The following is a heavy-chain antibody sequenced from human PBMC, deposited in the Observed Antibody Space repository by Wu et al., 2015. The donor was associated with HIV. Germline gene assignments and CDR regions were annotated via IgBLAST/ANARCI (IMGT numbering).Heavy chain of an antibody. CDR3: ARDRDGGGFYYGMDV. Sequence: QVQLVQSGAEVKKPGSSVKVSCKASGGSFSDYAISWVRQAPGQGLEWMGRIIPMYGKPIDAQKFQGRITITADDSTSTVDMELSSLRSEDTAVYFCARDRDGGGFYYGMDVWGQGTTVTSLL. J-gene: IGHJ6*02. V-gene: IGHV1-69*13. D-gene: IGHD2-15*01. CDR1: GGSFSDYA. CDR2: IIPMYGKP.